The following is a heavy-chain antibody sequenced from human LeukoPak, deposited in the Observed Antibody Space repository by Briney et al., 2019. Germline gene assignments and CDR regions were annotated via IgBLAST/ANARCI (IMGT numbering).Heavy chain of an antibody. CDR3: AKDLSNWNHVTTPDY. CDR2: ISFDGSNK. Sequence: PGGSLRLSCAASGFTFSSYGMHWVRQAPGKGLEWVAFISFDGSNKYYGDSVKGRFTVSRDNSKNTLYLQMNSLRAEDTAVYYCAKDLSNWNHVTTPDYWGQGTLVTVSS. J-gene: IGHJ4*02. D-gene: IGHD1-1*01. V-gene: IGHV3-30*18. CDR1: GFTFSSYG.